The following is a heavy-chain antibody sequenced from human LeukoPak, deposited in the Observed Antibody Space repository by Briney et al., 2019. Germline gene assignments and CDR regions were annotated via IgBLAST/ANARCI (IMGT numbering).Heavy chain of an antibody. CDR2: NNPNSGGT. D-gene: IGHD3-22*01. CDR3: ARVNRFSGYKFDY. J-gene: IGHJ4*02. Sequence: ASVKVSCKASGYTFTGYYMHWVRQAPGQGLEWMGRNNPNSGGTNYAQKFQGRVTMTRDTSISTAYMELSRLRSDDTAVYYCARVNRFSGYKFDYWGQGTLVTVSS. CDR1: GYTFTGYY. V-gene: IGHV1-2*06.